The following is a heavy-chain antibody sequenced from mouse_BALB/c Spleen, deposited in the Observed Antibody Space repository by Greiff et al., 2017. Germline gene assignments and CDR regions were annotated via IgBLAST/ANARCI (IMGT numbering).Heavy chain of an antibody. Sequence: VHLVESGPGLVQPSQSLSITCTVSGFSLTSYGVHWVRQSPGKGLEWLGVIWSGGSTDYNAAFISRLSISKDNSKSQVFFKMNSLQANDTAIYYGASPLGRRNAMDYWGQGTSVTVSS. CDR2: IWSGGST. V-gene: IGHV2-2*02. CDR1: GFSLTSYG. D-gene: IGHD4-1*01. J-gene: IGHJ4*01. CDR3: ASPLGRRNAMDY.